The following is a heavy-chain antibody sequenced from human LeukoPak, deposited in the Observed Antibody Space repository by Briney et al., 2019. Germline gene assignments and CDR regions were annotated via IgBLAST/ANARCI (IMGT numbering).Heavy chain of an antibody. V-gene: IGHV3-9*01. D-gene: IGHD6-13*01. CDR3: ARDLIAATDY. Sequence: GGSLRLSCAASGFTFDDYAKHWVRQAPGKGLEWVSGISWNSGSIGYADSVKGRFTISRDNAKNSLYLQMNSLRAEDTAVYYCARDLIAATDYWGQGTLVTVFS. CDR2: ISWNSGSI. J-gene: IGHJ4*02. CDR1: GFTFDDYA.